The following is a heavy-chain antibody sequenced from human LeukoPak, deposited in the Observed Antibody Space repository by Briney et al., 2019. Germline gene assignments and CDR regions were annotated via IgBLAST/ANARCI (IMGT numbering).Heavy chain of an antibody. CDR1: GYTFTGYY. J-gene: IGHJ4*02. CDR2: INPNSGGT. D-gene: IGHD2-15*01. Sequence: GASVKVSCKASGYTFTGYYMHWVRQAPGQGLEWMGWINPNSGGTNYAQKFQGRVTMTRDTSISTAYMELSSLRSEDTAVYYCARVGIGYCSGGSCYYFDYWGQGTLVTVSS. CDR3: ARVGIGYCSGGSCYYFDY. V-gene: IGHV1-2*02.